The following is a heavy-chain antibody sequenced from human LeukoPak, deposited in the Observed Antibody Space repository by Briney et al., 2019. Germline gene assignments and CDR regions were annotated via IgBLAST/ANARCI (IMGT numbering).Heavy chain of an antibody. CDR3: ARGPSPSDFDY. J-gene: IGHJ4*02. V-gene: IGHV4-34*01. D-gene: IGHD3-10*01. CDR1: GGSFSGYY. Sequence: PSETLSLTCAVYGGSFSGYYWSWIRQPPGKGLEWIGEINHSGSTNYNPSLKSRVTISVDTSKNQFSLKLSSVTAADTAVYYCARGPSPSDFDYWGQGTLVTVSS. CDR2: INHSGST.